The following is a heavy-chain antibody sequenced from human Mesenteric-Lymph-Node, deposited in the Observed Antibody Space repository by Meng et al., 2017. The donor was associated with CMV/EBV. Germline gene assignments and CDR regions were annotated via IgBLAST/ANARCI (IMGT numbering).Heavy chain of an antibody. CDR3: ARVSSSGSPPYYYYYGMDV. Sequence: LSLTCAASGFTFSSYWMHWVRQAPGKGLVWVSRINSDGSSTSYADSVKGRFTISRDNAKNTLYLQMNSLRAEDTAVYYCARVSSSGSPPYYYYYGMDVWGQGTTVTVSS. J-gene: IGHJ6*02. D-gene: IGHD3-22*01. CDR2: INSDGSST. V-gene: IGHV3-74*01. CDR1: GFTFSSYW.